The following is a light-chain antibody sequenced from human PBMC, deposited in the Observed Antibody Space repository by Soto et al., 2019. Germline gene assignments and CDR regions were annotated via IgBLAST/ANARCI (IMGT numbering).Light chain of an antibody. CDR1: QTISSW. CDR3: QHYNSYSEA. J-gene: IGKJ1*01. V-gene: IGKV1-5*03. Sequence: DIQMTQSPSTLSGSVGDRVTITCRASQTISSWLAWYQQKPGKAPKLLIYKASNLKSGVPSRFSGSGSGTKFTLTISSLQPDDFATYYCQHYNSYSEAFGQGTKVELK. CDR2: KAS.